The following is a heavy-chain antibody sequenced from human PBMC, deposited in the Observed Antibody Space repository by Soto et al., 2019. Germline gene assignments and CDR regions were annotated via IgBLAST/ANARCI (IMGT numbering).Heavy chain of an antibody. J-gene: IGHJ5*02. CDR2: IIPIFGTA. CDR1: GGTFSSYA. Sequence: SVKVSCKASGGTFSSYAISWVRQAPGQGLEWMGGIIPIFGTANYAQKFQGRVTITADESTSTAYMELSSLRSEDTAVYYRARVPLTYYYDSSGYWWLHPCGQGTMVTVSS. D-gene: IGHD3-22*01. CDR3: ARVPLTYYYDSSGYWWLHP. V-gene: IGHV1-69*13.